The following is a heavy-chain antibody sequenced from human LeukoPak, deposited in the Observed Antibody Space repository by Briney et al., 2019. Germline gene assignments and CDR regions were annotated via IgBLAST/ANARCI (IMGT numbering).Heavy chain of an antibody. V-gene: IGHV3-53*01. CDR1: GFTVSSDY. D-gene: IGHD5-24*01. J-gene: IGHJ3*02. CDR3: AGVRWLASEADAFDI. CDR2: IYAGGST. Sequence: GGSLRLSCAASGFTVSSDYMSWVRQAPGKGLEWVSLIYAGGSTYYADSVKGRFTISRDNSKNTLYLQMNSLRAEDTAVYYCAGVRWLASEADAFDIWGQGTMVTVSS.